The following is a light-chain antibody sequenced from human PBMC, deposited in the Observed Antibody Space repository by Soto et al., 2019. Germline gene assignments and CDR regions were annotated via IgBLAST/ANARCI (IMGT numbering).Light chain of an antibody. CDR2: DVS. CDR3: SSYTYSRTEV. V-gene: IGLV2-14*01. CDR1: SSDVGGYNY. Sequence: QSVLTQPASVSGSPGQSITISCTGTSSDVGGYNYVSWYQQYPGKAPKLMIYDVSYRPSGVSHRFSGSKSGNTASLTISGLQAEDEADYYCSSYTYSRTEVFDGGTKLTVL. J-gene: IGLJ2*01.